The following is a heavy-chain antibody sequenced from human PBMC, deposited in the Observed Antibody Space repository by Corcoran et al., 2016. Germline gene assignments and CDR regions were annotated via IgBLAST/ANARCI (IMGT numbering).Heavy chain of an antibody. D-gene: IGHD3-3*01. V-gene: IGHV3-33*01. CDR3: ARVVGSGSSDWYIDL. J-gene: IGHJ2*01. CDR2: IWYDGSNQ. CDR1: GFNFRSYG. Sequence: QAQLVESGGGVVQPGRSLRLSCAASGFNFRSYGMHWVRQAPGKGLEWVAIIWYDGSNQYYAASVKGRFTISRDNSKNTLYLQMNSLRGEDTAWYYCARVVGSGSSDWYIDLWGRGTQVT.